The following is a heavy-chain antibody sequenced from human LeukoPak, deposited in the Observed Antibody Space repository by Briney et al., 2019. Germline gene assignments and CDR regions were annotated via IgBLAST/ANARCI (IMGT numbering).Heavy chain of an antibody. D-gene: IGHD3-16*01. CDR1: GGSFSGYY. CDR3: ARHVSGYDYVWGSYRSPYYFDY. J-gene: IGHJ4*02. V-gene: IGHV4-34*01. Sequence: SETLSLTCAVYGGSFSGYYWSWIRQPPGKGLEWIGEINHSGSTNYNPSLKSRVTISVDTSKNQFSLKLSSVTAADTAVYYCARHVSGYDYVWGSYRSPYYFDYWGQGTLVTVSS. CDR2: INHSGST.